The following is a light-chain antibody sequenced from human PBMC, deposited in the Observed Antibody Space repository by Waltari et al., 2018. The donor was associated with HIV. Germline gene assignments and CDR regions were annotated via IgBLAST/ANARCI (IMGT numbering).Light chain of an antibody. CDR2: DAS. Sequence: EIVMTQSPATLSVSPGERATLSCRASQSVSSTFAWYQQKPGQAPRLLIYDASTRATGIPARFSGSGSGTEFTLTISSRQSEDFAVYYCQQYNNGPPITFGQGTRLEIK. CDR3: QQYNNGPPIT. CDR1: QSVSST. J-gene: IGKJ5*01. V-gene: IGKV3-15*01.